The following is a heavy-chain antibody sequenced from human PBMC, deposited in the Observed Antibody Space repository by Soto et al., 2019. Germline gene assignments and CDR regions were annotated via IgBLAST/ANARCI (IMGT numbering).Heavy chain of an antibody. CDR2: IIPIFGTA. J-gene: IGHJ6*02. D-gene: IGHD3-10*01. CDR1: GGTFSSYA. V-gene: IGHV1-69*01. Sequence: QVQLVQSGAEVKKPGSSVKVSCKASGGTFSSYAISWVRQAPGQGLEWMGGIIPIFGTANYAQKFQGRVTITADESTSTAYRELSSLRSEDTAVYYCVRGSITMVRGVIIHDYYYYGMDVWGQGNTVTVSS. CDR3: VRGSITMVRGVIIHDYYYYGMDV.